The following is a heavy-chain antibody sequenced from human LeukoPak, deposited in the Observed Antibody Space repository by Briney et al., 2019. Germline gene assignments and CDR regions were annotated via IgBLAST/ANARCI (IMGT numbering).Heavy chain of an antibody. Sequence: GGSLRLSCAASGITFSGSAMGWVRQAPGKGLEWLSTISGSGDNTYYADSVKGRFTISRDNSRNTLYLQMNSLRAEDTAVYYCTKDRGSGSYYDYWGQGTLVTVSS. D-gene: IGHD3-10*01. V-gene: IGHV3-23*01. J-gene: IGHJ4*02. CDR2: ISGSGDNT. CDR3: TKDRGSGSYYDY. CDR1: GITFSGSA.